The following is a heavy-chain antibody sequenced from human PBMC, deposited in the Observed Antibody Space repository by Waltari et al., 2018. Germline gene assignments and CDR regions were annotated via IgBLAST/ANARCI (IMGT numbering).Heavy chain of an antibody. CDR3: ARDDIPGVSDY. Sequence: EVQLVESGGGLVKPGGSLRLSCAASGFTFSSYSMTWVRQAPGKGLEWVSSISSSSSYIYYADSVKGRFTISRDNAKNSLYLQMNSLRAEDTAVYYCARDDIPGVSDYWGQGTLVTVSS. CDR2: ISSSSSYI. J-gene: IGHJ4*02. CDR1: GFTFSSYS. D-gene: IGHD2-15*01. V-gene: IGHV3-21*01.